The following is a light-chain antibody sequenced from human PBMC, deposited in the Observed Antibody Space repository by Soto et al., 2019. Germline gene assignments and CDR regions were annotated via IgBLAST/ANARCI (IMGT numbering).Light chain of an antibody. Sequence: QSVLTQPPSVSAAPGQKVTISCSGSSSNIGNSDVSWYQQLPGTAPKLLIYEDSKRPSGIPVRFSGFKSGTSATLGITGLQTGDEADYYCGTWDTSLSAAVLGGGTQLTVL. CDR2: EDS. V-gene: IGLV1-51*02. CDR1: SSNIGNSD. CDR3: GTWDTSLSAAV. J-gene: IGLJ2*01.